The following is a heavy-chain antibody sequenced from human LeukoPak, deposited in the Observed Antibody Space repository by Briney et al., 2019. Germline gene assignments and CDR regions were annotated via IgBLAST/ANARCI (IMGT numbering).Heavy chain of an antibody. CDR3: ARDRRYSSGWFDY. D-gene: IGHD6-19*01. J-gene: IGHJ5*01. Sequence: GGSLRLSCAASGFTFSSYSMNWVRQAPGKGLEWVSYISSSSSTIYYADSVKGRFTISRDNAKNSLYLQMNSLRAEDTAVYYCARDRRYSSGWFDYWAREPWSPSPQ. CDR2: ISSSSSTI. V-gene: IGHV3-48*01. CDR1: GFTFSSYS.